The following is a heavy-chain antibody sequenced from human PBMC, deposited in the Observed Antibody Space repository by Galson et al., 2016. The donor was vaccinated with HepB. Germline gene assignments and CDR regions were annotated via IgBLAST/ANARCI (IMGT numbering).Heavy chain of an antibody. V-gene: IGHV5-10-1*01. J-gene: IGHJ3*02. CDR1: GYSFTNYW. D-gene: IGHD6-19*01. CDR2: IDPSDSYT. Sequence: QSGAEVKKPGESLRISCKGSGYSFTNYWIIWVRQMPGKGLEWMGRIDPSDSYTNYSPSFQGHVTISADKSISTAYLQWSSLRASDTAMYYCARHLAGILQAPFDIWGQGTMVTVSS. CDR3: ARHLAGILQAPFDI.